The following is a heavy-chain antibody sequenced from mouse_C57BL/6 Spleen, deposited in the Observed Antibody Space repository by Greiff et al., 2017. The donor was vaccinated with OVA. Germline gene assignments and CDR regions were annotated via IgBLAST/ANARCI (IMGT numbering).Heavy chain of an antibody. Sequence: EVQLQQSGPELVKPGASVKISCKASGYTFTDYYMNWVKQSPGKSLEWIGDINPNNGGTSYNQKFKGKATLTVDKSSSTAYMELRSLTSEDSAVYYCARSIRLRRGGYYYAMDYWGQGTSVTVSS. CDR2: INPNNGGT. V-gene: IGHV1-26*01. CDR1: GYTFTDYY. D-gene: IGHD2-4*01. CDR3: ARSIRLRRGGYYYAMDY. J-gene: IGHJ4*01.